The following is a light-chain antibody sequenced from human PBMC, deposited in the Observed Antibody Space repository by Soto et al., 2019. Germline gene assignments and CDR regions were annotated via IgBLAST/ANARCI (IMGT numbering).Light chain of an antibody. Sequence: EIVLTQSPGTLSLSPGERATLSCRASQSGSRTYLAWYQQKPGQAPRLLIYGASSRATGIPDRFSGSGSGTDFTLTISRLEPEDFAVYYCQQYGSSPFTFGPGTNVDIK. CDR1: QSGSRTY. CDR2: GAS. J-gene: IGKJ3*01. CDR3: QQYGSSPFT. V-gene: IGKV3-20*01.